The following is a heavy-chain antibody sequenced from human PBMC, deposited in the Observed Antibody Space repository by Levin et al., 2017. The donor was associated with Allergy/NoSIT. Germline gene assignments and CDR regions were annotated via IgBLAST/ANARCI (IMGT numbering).Heavy chain of an antibody. CDR1: GFTFSTYW. J-gene: IGHJ5*01. CDR3: ARAGSGNWNAWFDS. D-gene: IGHD1-1*01. CDR2: INTGGSET. Sequence: GGSLRLSCAASGFTFSTYWMHWVRQAPGKGLVWVSRINTGGSETAYADSVKGRFTISRDNAKNTVDLQMNSLRAEDTAVYYCARAGSGNWNAWFDSWGQGTLVTVSS. V-gene: IGHV3-74*01.